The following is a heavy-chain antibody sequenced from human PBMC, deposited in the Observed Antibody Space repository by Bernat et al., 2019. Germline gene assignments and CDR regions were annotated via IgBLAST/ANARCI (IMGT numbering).Heavy chain of an antibody. Sequence: EVQLVESGGGLVQPGGSLRLSCAASGFTVSSNYMSWVRQAPGKGLEWVSVIYSGGSTYYADSVKGRFTISRDNSKNTLYLQMNSLRAEDTAVYYCARDKRDGSGSCYDDYWGQGTLVTVSS. V-gene: IGHV3-66*01. CDR3: ARDKRDGSGSCYDDY. D-gene: IGHD3-10*01. CDR1: GFTVSSNY. J-gene: IGHJ4*02. CDR2: IYSGGST.